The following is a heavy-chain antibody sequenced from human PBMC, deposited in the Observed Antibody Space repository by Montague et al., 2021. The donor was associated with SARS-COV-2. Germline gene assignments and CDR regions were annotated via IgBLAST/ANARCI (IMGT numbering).Heavy chain of an antibody. Sequence: CAISGDSVSSNSAAWNWIRQSPSGGLEWLGRTYYRSKWYTDYAPSVKTRITITPDTSRNQFSLQLNSVTPEDTAVYYCARAPYSSGFYGMDVWGQGTTVTVSS. CDR1: GDSVSSNSAA. D-gene: IGHD3-22*01. J-gene: IGHJ6*02. CDR3: ARAPYSSGFYGMDV. V-gene: IGHV6-1*01. CDR2: TYYRSKWYT.